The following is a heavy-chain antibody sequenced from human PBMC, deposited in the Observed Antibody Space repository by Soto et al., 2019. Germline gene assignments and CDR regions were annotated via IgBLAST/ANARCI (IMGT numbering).Heavy chain of an antibody. V-gene: IGHV3-23*01. CDR3: AKDRYGDYGGIDY. J-gene: IGHJ4*02. CDR1: GFTFSTYA. Sequence: EVQLLESGGGLVQPGGSLRLSCAASGFTFSTYAMIWVRQAPGKGLEWVSVITGSGGSTYYADSVKGRFTISRDTSKNTLFLQMIRLRAEDTAVYYCAKDRYGDYGGIDYWGQGTMVTVSS. D-gene: IGHD4-17*01. CDR2: ITGSGGST.